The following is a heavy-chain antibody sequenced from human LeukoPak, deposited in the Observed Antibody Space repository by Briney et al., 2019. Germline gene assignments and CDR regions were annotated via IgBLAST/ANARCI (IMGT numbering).Heavy chain of an antibody. CDR1: GGSISSSNW. Sequence: PSETPSLTCAVSGGSISSSNWWRWVRQPPGKGLEWIGEIYHSGSTNYNPSLKSRVTISVDKSKNQFSLKLSSVTAADTAVSYCARVRPPAAATNDWYFDLWGRGTLVTVSS. D-gene: IGHD6-13*01. CDR3: ARVRPPAAATNDWYFDL. J-gene: IGHJ2*01. CDR2: IYHSGST. V-gene: IGHV4-4*02.